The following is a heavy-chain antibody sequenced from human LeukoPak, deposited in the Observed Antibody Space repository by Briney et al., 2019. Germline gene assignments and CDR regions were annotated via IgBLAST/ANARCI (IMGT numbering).Heavy chain of an antibody. Sequence: GGSLTLSCAPSGFTFSIHWMLWVRQAPGKALVWVSRLNTYGSTTDYPDSGKGRFTISRDNAKNTLYLQMNSLSAEDTAVYYCGRDLNWNQIDYWGQGSLVTVAS. D-gene: IGHD1-20*01. CDR3: GRDLNWNQIDY. CDR1: GFTFSIHW. CDR2: LNTYGSTT. J-gene: IGHJ4*02. V-gene: IGHV3-74*01.